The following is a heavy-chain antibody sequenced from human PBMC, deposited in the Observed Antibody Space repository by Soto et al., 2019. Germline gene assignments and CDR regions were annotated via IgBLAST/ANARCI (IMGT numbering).Heavy chain of an antibody. V-gene: IGHV3-33*01. CDR3: ARDGVGHTTFFGYFDY. Sequence: QVQLVESGGGVVQPGRSLRLSCAASGFTFSGLGMHWVCLAPGKGLEWVAVIRYDGSNIYYADAVKGRFTISRDNSKDTLYLQMNSLRADDTAVYYCARDGVGHTTFFGYFDYWGQGTLVTVSS. J-gene: IGHJ4*02. D-gene: IGHD1-26*01. CDR2: IRYDGSNI. CDR1: GFTFSGLG.